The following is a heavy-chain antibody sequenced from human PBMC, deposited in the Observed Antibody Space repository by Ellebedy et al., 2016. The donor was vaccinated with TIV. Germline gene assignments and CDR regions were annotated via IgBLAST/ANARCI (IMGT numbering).Heavy chain of an antibody. D-gene: IGHD3-16*01. CDR2: IHYNGNT. V-gene: IGHV4-59*01. J-gene: IGHJ4*02. Sequence: MPSETLSLTCTVSGSSISTYYWSWIRQPPGKGLVWIAFIHYNGNTNYNPSLKTPITISVDTSKNQFSLKLNSVTAADPAMYYCASGGASSKYFDHWGQGTLVTVSS. CDR1: GSSISTYY. CDR3: ASGGASSKYFDH.